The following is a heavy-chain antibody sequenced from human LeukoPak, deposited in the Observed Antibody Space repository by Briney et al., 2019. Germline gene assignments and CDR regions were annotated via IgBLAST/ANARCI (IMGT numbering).Heavy chain of an antibody. D-gene: IGHD3-10*01. J-gene: IGHJ4*02. CDR2: ISGSGGST. V-gene: IGHV3-23*01. CDR1: GFTFSSYA. CDR3: AKDPYGSGSYYNRDFDY. Sequence: PGGSLRLSCAASGFTFSSYAMSWVRQAPGKGLEWVSAISGSGGSTYYADSVKGRFTISRDNSKNTLYLQMNSLRAEDTAVYYCAKDPYGSGSYYNRDFDYWGQGTLVTVSS.